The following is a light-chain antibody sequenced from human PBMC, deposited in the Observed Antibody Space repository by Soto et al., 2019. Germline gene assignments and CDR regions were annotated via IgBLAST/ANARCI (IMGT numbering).Light chain of an antibody. Sequence: QSALTQPASVSGSPGQSITISCTGTSSDVGCYNYVSWYQQHPGKAPKLMIYEVSNRPSGVSNRFSGSKSGNKASLTISGLQAEDEADYYCSSYTSSSTLVVFGGGTTLTVL. CDR3: SSYTSSSTLVV. CDR2: EVS. V-gene: IGLV2-14*01. CDR1: SSDVGCYNY. J-gene: IGLJ2*01.